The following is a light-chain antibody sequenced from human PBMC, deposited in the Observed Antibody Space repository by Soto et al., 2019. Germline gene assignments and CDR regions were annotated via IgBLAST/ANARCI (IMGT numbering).Light chain of an antibody. CDR3: QQYGGSPWT. V-gene: IGKV3-20*01. J-gene: IGKJ1*01. Sequence: EIVLTQSPDSLSLSPGEGATLSCSASQSVSSSYLAWYQQKPGQAPRLLIYGASSRATGIPDRFSGSGSGTDFTLTISRLEPEDFAVYYCQQYGGSPWTFGQGTKVDI. CDR1: QSVSSSY. CDR2: GAS.